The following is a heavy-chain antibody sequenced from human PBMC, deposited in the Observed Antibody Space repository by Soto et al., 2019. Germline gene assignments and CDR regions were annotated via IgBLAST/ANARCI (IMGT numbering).Heavy chain of an antibody. CDR3: AREVAGVGGQYDY. V-gene: IGHV1-18*01. Sequence: QVQLVQSGSEVKNPGASVKVSCKTSGYTFTTYGIGWVRQAPGQGLEWVGWIHCHSGNTNYAQKLQGRVTVTTDTSTNTVYMELRSLRSDDTAMYFCAREVAGVGGQYDYWGQGTLVTVSS. J-gene: IGHJ4*02. CDR1: GYTFTTYG. CDR2: IHCHSGNT. D-gene: IGHD6-19*01.